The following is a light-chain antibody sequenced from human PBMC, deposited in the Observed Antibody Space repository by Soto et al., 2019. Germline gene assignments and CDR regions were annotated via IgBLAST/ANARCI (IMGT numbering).Light chain of an antibody. J-gene: IGLJ2*01. V-gene: IGLV7-46*01. CDR1: TGPVTSGHW. CDR2: DTM. CDR3: FLSHSGVGV. Sequence: QAVVTQEPSLNVSPGGTVTLTCASSTGPVTSGHWPYWFQQKPGQAPRTLIYDTMNKLSWTPARFSGSLLGGKAALTRSGAQPEEEAEYYCFLSHSGVGVFGGGTKLTVL.